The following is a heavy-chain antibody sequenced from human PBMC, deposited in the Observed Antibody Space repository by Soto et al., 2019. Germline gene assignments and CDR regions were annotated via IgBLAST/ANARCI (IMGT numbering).Heavy chain of an antibody. V-gene: IGHV4-34*01. Sequence: QVQLQQWGAGLLKPSETLSLTCAVYGGSFSGYYWSWIRQPPGKGLEWIGEINHSGSTNYNPSLNSRVTISVDTSKNQFSLKLSSVTAADTAVYYCARVSGIAAAGRGPRRYGMDVWGQGTTVTVSS. CDR3: ARVSGIAAAGRGPRRYGMDV. D-gene: IGHD6-13*01. CDR2: INHSGST. J-gene: IGHJ6*02. CDR1: GGSFSGYY.